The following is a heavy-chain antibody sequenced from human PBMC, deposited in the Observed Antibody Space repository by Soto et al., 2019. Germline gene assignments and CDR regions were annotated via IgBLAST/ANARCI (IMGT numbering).Heavy chain of an antibody. Sequence: ASVKVSCKAAGCTFTSYYMHWVRQAPGQGLEWMGIINPSGGSTSYAQKFQGRVTMTRDTSTSTVYMELSSLRSEDTAVYYCTTASVWGSYRYPPYFDYWGQGTLVTAPQ. CDR3: TTASVWGSYRYPPYFDY. D-gene: IGHD3-16*02. J-gene: IGHJ4*02. V-gene: IGHV1-46*01. CDR2: INPSGGST. CDR1: GCTFTSYY.